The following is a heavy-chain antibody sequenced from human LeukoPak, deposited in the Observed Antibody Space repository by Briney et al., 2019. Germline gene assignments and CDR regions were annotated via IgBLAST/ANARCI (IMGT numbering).Heavy chain of an antibody. CDR1: GFTFSSYA. CDR3: VKDTHIVVVTTKYYFDY. Sequence: GGSLRLSCSASGFTFSSYAMHWVRQAPGKGLEYVSAINSNGDNTYYADSVKGRFTISRDNSKNTLYLQMSSLRAEDTAVYYCVKDTHIVVVTTKYYFDYWGQGTLVTVSS. CDR2: INSNGDNT. J-gene: IGHJ4*02. V-gene: IGHV3-64D*09. D-gene: IGHD2-21*02.